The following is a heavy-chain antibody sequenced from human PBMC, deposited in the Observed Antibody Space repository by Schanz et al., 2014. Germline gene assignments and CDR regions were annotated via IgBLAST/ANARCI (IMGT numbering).Heavy chain of an antibody. CDR3: ARSRSGFYFDY. Sequence: EVQLVESGGGWAQPGGSLRLSCAASGFTFSDYSMNWVRQAPGKGPEWVSYIRSSSTPIYYADSVKGRFTISRDNFKGALYLQMSSLRAEDTAVYYCARSRSGFYFDYWGQGTLVTVSS. CDR1: GFTFSDYS. J-gene: IGHJ4*02. D-gene: IGHD1-26*01. V-gene: IGHV3-48*01. CDR2: IRSSSTPI.